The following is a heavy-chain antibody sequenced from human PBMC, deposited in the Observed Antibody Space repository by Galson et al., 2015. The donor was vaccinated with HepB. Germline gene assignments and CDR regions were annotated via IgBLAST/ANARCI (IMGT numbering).Heavy chain of an antibody. V-gene: IGHV1-18*01. D-gene: IGHD3-10*01. CDR3: ARVGAGSREGPHQHLWFGELFQEY. CDR2: ISAYNGNT. CDR1: GYTFTSYG. Sequence: SVKVSCKASGYTFTSYGISWVRQAPGQGLEWMGWISAYNGNTNYAQKLQGRVTMTTDTSTSTAYMELRSLRSDDTAVYYCARVGAGSREGPHQHLWFGELFQEYWGQGTLVTVSS. J-gene: IGHJ4*02.